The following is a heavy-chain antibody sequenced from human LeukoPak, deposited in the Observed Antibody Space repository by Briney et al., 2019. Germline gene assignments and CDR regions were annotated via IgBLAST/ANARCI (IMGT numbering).Heavy chain of an antibody. CDR3: ARELYDYSNFGSIYYYYGMDV. CDR2: INPSGGST. J-gene: IGHJ6*02. D-gene: IGHD4-11*01. V-gene: IGHV1-46*01. Sequence: GASVKVSCKASGYTFISYYMHWVRQAPGQGLEWMGIINPSGGSTGYAQKFQGRVTMTRDTSTSTVYMELSSLRSEDTAVYYCARELYDYSNFGSIYYYYGMDVWGQGTTVTVSS. CDR1: GYTFISYY.